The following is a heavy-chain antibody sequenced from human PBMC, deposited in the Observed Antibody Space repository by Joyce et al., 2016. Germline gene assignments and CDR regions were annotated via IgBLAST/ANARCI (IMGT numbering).Heavy chain of an antibody. V-gene: IGHV4-59*11. D-gene: IGHD7-27*01. CDR1: GGSISIHY. CDR3: ARGLGTPYGMDV. J-gene: IGHJ6*02. CDR2: IYYSGST. Sequence: QVQLQESGPGLVKPSETLSLTCTVSGGSISIHYWSWIRQPPGKRLDWMGYIYYSGSTNYNPSRKSRVTISVDTSKNQFALKLRSVSAADTAVYYCARGLGTPYGMDVWGQGTTVTVSS.